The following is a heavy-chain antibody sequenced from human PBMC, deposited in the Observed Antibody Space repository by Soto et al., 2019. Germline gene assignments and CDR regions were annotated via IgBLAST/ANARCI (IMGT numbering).Heavy chain of an antibody. CDR2: IYHSGNT. CDR3: ATSGWSVDFYYYFGMDV. CDR1: GDSVTRSNW. V-gene: IGHV4-4*02. D-gene: IGHD6-19*01. J-gene: IGHJ6*02. Sequence: SETLSLTCAVSGDSVTRSNWWSWVRQSPGKGLEWIGEIYHSGNTKYNPSLKSRVIISVDKSKNQFSLTLTSVTAADTAVYYCATSGWSVDFYYYFGMDVWGQGTTVTVSS.